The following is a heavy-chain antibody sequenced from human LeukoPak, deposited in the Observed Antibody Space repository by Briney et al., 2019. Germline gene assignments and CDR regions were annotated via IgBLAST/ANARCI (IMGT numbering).Heavy chain of an antibody. J-gene: IGHJ4*02. D-gene: IGHD2-15*01. CDR2: IIPIFGTA. CDR1: GGTFSSYA. CDR3: ARDLGYCSGGSCRIFDY. Sequence: SVKVSCKASGGTFSSYAISWVRQAPGQGLEWMGRIIPIFGTANYAQKFRGRVTITTDESTSTAYMELSSVRSEDTAVYYCARDLGYCSGGSCRIFDYWGQGTLVTVSS. V-gene: IGHV1-69*05.